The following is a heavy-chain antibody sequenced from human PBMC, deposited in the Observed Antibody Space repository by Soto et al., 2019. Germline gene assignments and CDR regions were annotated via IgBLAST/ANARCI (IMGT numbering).Heavy chain of an antibody. CDR2: IYSDGKT. V-gene: IGHV3-53*01. CDR1: GLSVSTIF. CDR3: TRDAPGERPYYFYYSGMDV. Sequence: QLVESGGGLMQPGESLKLSCAVSGLSVSTIFMNWVRQSPGKGLEWVAVIYSDGKTFYADSVKGRFTISKDNSKNTLSLHMNSLRAEDTAVYYCTRDAPGERPYYFYYSGMDVWGQGTTVTVS. J-gene: IGHJ6*02.